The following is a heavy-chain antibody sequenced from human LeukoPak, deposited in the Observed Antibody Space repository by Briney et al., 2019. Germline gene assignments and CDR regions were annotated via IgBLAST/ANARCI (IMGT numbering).Heavy chain of an antibody. CDR2: ISGSGGST. V-gene: IGHV3-23*01. Sequence: GGSLRLSCAASGFTFSRYAMSWVRQAPGKGLEWDSAISGSGGSTYYADSVKGRFTISRDNSKNTLYLQMNSLRAEDTAVYYCAKVAGATISYYFDYWGQGTLVTVSS. J-gene: IGHJ4*02. D-gene: IGHD1-26*01. CDR1: GFTFSRYA. CDR3: AKVAGATISYYFDY.